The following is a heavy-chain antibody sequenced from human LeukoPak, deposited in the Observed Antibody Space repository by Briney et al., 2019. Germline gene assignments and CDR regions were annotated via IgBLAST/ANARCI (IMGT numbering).Heavy chain of an antibody. CDR3: ASLYYDSSGYRGAGVDY. J-gene: IGHJ4*02. CDR1: GFIFSNYA. CDR2: ISSDGTIK. D-gene: IGHD3-22*01. V-gene: IGHV3-30*04. Sequence: GGSLRLSCAASGFIFSNYAMNWVRQAPGKGLEWVAVISSDGTIKYYADSVRGRFTISRDNAKNSLYLQMNSLRAEDTAVYYCASLYYDSSGYRGAGVDYWGQGTLVTVSS.